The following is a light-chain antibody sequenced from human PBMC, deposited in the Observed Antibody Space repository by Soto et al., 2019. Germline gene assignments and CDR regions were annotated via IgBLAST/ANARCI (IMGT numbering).Light chain of an antibody. CDR3: SSFAGSNIYV. Sequence: QSALTQPPSASGSPGQSVTISCTGTSSDVGGYNYVSWHQQHPGKAPKLIIYDVTKRPSGVPDRFSGSKSGYTASLTVSGLQAEDEADYYCSSFAGSNIYVFGTGTKVTVL. V-gene: IGLV2-8*01. CDR2: DVT. CDR1: SSDVGGYNY. J-gene: IGLJ1*01.